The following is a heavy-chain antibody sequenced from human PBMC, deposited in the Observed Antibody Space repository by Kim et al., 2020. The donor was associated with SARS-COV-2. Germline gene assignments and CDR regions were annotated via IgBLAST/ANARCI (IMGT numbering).Heavy chain of an antibody. Sequence: GGSLRLSCAASGFTFYNYAMRWVRQAPGKGLEWVSAISYSRGSTHYADSVKGRFTISRDNSKNTLYLQMNSLRAEDTAIYYCATGPDYYTSVYSFGYWGQETRDAVPS. D-gene: IGHD3-10*01. CDR3: ATGPDYYTSVYSFGY. J-gene: IGHJ4*02. CDR2: ISYSRGST. CDR1: GFTFYNYA. V-gene: IGHV3-23*01.